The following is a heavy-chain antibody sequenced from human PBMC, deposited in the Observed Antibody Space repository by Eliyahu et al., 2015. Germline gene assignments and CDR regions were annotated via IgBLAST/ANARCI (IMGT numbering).Heavy chain of an antibody. Sequence: QVQLQESGPGLVKPSETLSLTCTVSGGSISSYYWSWIRQPPGKGLEWIGYIYYSGSTNYNPPLKSRVTISVDTSKNQFSLKLSSVTAADTAVYYCARHLGNSWLGRFDYWGQGTLVTVSS. CDR2: IYYSGST. CDR3: ARHLGNSWLGRFDY. J-gene: IGHJ4*02. CDR1: GGSISSYY. V-gene: IGHV4-59*01. D-gene: IGHD4-23*01.